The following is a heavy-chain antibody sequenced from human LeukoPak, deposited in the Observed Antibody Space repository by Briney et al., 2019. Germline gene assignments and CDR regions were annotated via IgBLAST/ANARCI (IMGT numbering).Heavy chain of an antibody. CDR1: GYTLSNYG. V-gene: IGHV1-18*04. CDR3: ASNPRGDSWTFDY. Sequence: ASVKVSCKASGYTLSNYGVNWVRQAPGQGLEWMGWISIYNGNTNYAQILRGRVTMTTDTSTSTVYMELRSLRSDDTAVYYCASNPRGDSWTFDYWGQGTLVTVSS. D-gene: IGHD2-21*02. J-gene: IGHJ4*02. CDR2: ISIYNGNT.